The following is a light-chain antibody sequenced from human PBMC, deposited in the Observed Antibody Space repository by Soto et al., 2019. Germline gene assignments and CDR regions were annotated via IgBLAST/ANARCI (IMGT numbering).Light chain of an antibody. J-gene: IGLJ1*01. V-gene: IGLV2-14*03. Sequence: QSLLTQPAAVCGSSGQSITISCTGTVSDIVAYNHVSWYQQHPGKAPQLIIYDVTSRPAGVSHRFSGSKSGSTASLTISGLQAEDEADYYCSSYTSSTASVFATGTKVTVL. CDR3: SSYTSSTASV. CDR2: DVT. CDR1: VSDIVAYNH.